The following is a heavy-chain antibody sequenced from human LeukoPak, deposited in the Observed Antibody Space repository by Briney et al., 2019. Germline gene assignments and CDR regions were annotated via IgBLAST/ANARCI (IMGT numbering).Heavy chain of an antibody. Sequence: SQTLSLTCAISGDRVSTNDGAWNWIRQSPSRGLEWLGRTYYRSKWYNDYAESLKSRITINPDTSKNQFSLHLNSVTPEDTAVYFCSRGRSLGYCSSSSCYVSDAFDIWGQGTMVTVSS. CDR1: GDRVSTNDGA. D-gene: IGHD2-2*01. J-gene: IGHJ3*02. V-gene: IGHV6-1*01. CDR2: TYYRSKWYN. CDR3: SRGRSLGYCSSSSCYVSDAFDI.